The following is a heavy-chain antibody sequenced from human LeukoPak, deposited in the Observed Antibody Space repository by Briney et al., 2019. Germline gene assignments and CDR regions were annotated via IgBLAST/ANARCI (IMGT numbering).Heavy chain of an antibody. CDR1: GFTFKTYA. D-gene: IGHD3-10*01. CDR3: AKEVRESAWFYFDY. Sequence: GGSLRLSCAASGFTFKTYAMSWVRQAPGKGLEWVAGIRSSGDSTYYADYVKGRFTISRDDSRNPLYLQMNSLSAEDTAVYYCAKEVRESAWFYFDYWGQGTLATVSS. V-gene: IGHV3-23*01. J-gene: IGHJ4*02. CDR2: IRSSGDST.